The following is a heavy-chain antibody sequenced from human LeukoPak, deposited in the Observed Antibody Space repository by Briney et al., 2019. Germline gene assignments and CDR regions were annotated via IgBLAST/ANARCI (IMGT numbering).Heavy chain of an antibody. CDR1: GFTFSTYS. CDR3: ARGYATAFDS. J-gene: IGHJ4*02. CDR2: INQDGSGK. V-gene: IGHV3-7*01. Sequence: QAGGSLRLSCAASGFTFSTYSMNWVRQAPGKGLEWVANINQDGSGKYYVDSVEGRFTVSRDNAKNSLYLHINSLRAEDTAVFYCARGYATAFDSWGQGALVTVSS. D-gene: IGHD2-2*01.